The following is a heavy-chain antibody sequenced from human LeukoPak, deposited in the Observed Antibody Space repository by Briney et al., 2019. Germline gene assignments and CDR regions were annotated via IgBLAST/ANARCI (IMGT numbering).Heavy chain of an antibody. J-gene: IGHJ4*02. CDR2: ISSSGDTI. D-gene: IGHD3-22*01. Sequence: PGGSLRLSCAASGFTFSSYAMSWVRQAPGKGLEWVSYISSSGDTIYYADSVKGRFTISRDSAKNSLYLQMNSLRAEDTAVYYCARDDSSGYYYLDYWGQGTLVTVSS. CDR3: ARDDSSGYYYLDY. V-gene: IGHV3-48*03. CDR1: GFTFSSYA.